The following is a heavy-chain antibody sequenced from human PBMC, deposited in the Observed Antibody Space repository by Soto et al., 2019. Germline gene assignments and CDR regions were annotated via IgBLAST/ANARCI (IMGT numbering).Heavy chain of an antibody. D-gene: IGHD3-3*01. V-gene: IGHV3-30*18. Sequence: GGSLRLSCAASGFTFSSYGMHWVRQAPGKGLEWVAVISYDGSNKYYADSVKGRFTISRDNSKNTLYLQMNSLRAEDTAVYYCAKDRSYWGFLEWLSVVPGFDYWGQGTLVTVSS. CDR3: AKDRSYWGFLEWLSVVPGFDY. CDR1: GFTFSSYG. CDR2: ISYDGSNK. J-gene: IGHJ4*02.